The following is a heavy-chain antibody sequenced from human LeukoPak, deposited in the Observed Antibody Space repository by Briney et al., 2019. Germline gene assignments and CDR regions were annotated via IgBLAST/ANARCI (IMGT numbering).Heavy chain of an antibody. Sequence: PSETLSLTCAGYGGSFSGYYWSWIRQPPGKGLEWIGEINHSGSTNYNPSLKSRVTISVDTSKNQFSLKLSSVTAADTAVYYCARGLDCSGGSCYVDYWGQGTLVTVSS. D-gene: IGHD2-15*01. J-gene: IGHJ4*02. CDR2: INHSGST. CDR3: ARGLDCSGGSCYVDY. CDR1: GGSFSGYY. V-gene: IGHV4-34*01.